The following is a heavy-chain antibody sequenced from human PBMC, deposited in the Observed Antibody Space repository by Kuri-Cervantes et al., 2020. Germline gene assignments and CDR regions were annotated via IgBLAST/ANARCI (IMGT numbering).Heavy chain of an antibody. Sequence: SGPTLVKPTQTFTLTCTFSVLSLTTRGVGVGWIRQSPGKGLEWIGYIYYSGSTNYNPSLKSRVTISVDTSKNQFSLKLSSVTAADTAVYYCARLYFVGWYYYDSSGYSYFDFWGQGTLVTVSS. D-gene: IGHD3-22*01. CDR3: ARLYFVGWYYYDSSGYSYFDF. V-gene: IGHV4-61*08. CDR1: VLSLTTRGVG. J-gene: IGHJ4*02. CDR2: IYYSGST.